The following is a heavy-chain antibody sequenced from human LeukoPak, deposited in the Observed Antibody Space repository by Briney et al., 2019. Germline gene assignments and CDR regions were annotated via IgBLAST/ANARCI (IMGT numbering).Heavy chain of an antibody. CDR1: GFTFDDYA. CDR2: IGWNSGSI. D-gene: IGHD6-13*01. Sequence: PGRSLRLSCAASGFTFDDYAMHWVRQAPGKGLEWVSGIGWNSGSIGYADSVKGRFTISRDNAKNSLYLQMNSLRAEDMALYYYAKDMYSSSWYSRNFDYWGQGTLVTVSS. V-gene: IGHV3-9*03. J-gene: IGHJ4*02. CDR3: AKDMYSSSWYSRNFDY.